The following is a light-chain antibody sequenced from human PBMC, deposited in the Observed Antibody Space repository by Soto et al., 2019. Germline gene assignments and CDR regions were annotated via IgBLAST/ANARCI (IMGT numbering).Light chain of an antibody. CDR1: SSNIGAGYD. CDR3: QSYDSSLSGSRV. J-gene: IGLJ2*01. CDR2: SNS. Sequence: QSVLTQPPSVSGAPGQRVTISCTWSSSNIGAGYDVHWYQQLPRTAPKLLIYSNSNRPSGVPDRFSGSKSGTSASLAITGLQAEDEADYYCQSYDSSLSGSRVFGGGTKVTVL. V-gene: IGLV1-40*01.